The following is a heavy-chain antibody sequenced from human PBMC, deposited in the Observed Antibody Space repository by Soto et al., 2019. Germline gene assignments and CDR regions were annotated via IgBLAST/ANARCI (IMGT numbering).Heavy chain of an antibody. CDR2: LNHSGST. Sequence: QVQLQQWGAGLLKPSETLSLTSAVYGGSFSGYYWSWIRQPPGEALEWIGELNHSGSTHYNPSLKSRVTISVDTSKNQFALKLSSVTAADTAVYYCARLYSNYYYYCMDVWGKGTTVTVSS. D-gene: IGHD4-4*01. V-gene: IGHV4-34*01. J-gene: IGHJ6*03. CDR1: GGSFSGYY. CDR3: ARLYSNYYYYCMDV.